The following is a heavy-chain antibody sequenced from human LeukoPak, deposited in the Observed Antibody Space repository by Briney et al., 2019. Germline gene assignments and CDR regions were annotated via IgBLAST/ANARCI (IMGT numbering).Heavy chain of an antibody. J-gene: IGHJ4*02. D-gene: IGHD3-22*01. Sequence: GGSLRLSCAASGFTFSSAWMTWVRQAPGKGLEWVGRIKGKTDGGTPDYAAPVKGRFTISRDNSKNTLYLQMNSLRAEDTAVYYCARWNYYDSSGYDYWGQGTLVTVSS. CDR1: GFTFSSAW. CDR2: IKGKTDGGTP. V-gene: IGHV3-15*01. CDR3: ARWNYYDSSGYDY.